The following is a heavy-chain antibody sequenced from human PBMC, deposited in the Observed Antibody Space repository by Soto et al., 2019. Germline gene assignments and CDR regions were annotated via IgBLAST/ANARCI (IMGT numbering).Heavy chain of an antibody. J-gene: IGHJ6*02. Sequence: SGGSLRLSCAASGFTFSSYAMSWVRQAPGKGLEWVSAISGSGGSTYYADSVKGRFTISRDNSKNTLYLQMNSLRAEDTAVYYCAKDLSSQHDYSNPFGFDYYYYYGMDVWGQGTTVTVSS. CDR2: ISGSGGST. CDR3: AKDLSSQHDYSNPFGFDYYYYYGMDV. V-gene: IGHV3-23*01. CDR1: GFTFSSYA. D-gene: IGHD4-4*01.